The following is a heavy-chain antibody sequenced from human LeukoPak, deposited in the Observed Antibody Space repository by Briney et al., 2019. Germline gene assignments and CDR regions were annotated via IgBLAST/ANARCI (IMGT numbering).Heavy chain of an antibody. CDR1: GFTFSSYW. D-gene: IGHD1-1*01. Sequence: GGSLRLSCAASGFTFSSYWMSWVRQAPGKGLEWVAFIRYDGSNKYYADSVKGRFTISRDNSKNTLYLQMNSLRSEDTAVYYCAKDLPGTHYFDYWGQGTLVTVSS. CDR2: IRYDGSNK. CDR3: AKDLPGTHYFDY. J-gene: IGHJ4*02. V-gene: IGHV3-30*02.